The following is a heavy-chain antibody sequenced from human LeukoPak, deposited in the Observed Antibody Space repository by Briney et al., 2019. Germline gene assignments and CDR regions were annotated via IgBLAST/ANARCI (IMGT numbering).Heavy chain of an antibody. CDR3: ARESEQLGAP. J-gene: IGHJ5*02. Sequence: SETLSLTCAVYGGSFSGYYWSWIRQPPGKGLEWIGEINHSGSTNYNPSLKSRVTISVDTSKNQFSLKLSSVTAADTAVYYCARESEQLGAPWGQGTLVTVSS. D-gene: IGHD6-13*01. CDR2: INHSGST. CDR1: GGSFSGYY. V-gene: IGHV4-34*01.